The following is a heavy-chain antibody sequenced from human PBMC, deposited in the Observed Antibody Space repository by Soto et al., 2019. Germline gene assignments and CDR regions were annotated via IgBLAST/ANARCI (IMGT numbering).Heavy chain of an antibody. CDR3: AREYRHIAAAGGYGMDV. CDR2: INPNSGGT. D-gene: IGHD6-13*01. J-gene: IGHJ6*02. V-gene: IGHV1-2*04. Sequence: ASVKVSCKASGYTFTGYYMHWVRQAPGQGLEWMGWINPNSGGTNYAQKFQGWVTMTRDTSISTAYMELSRLRSDDTAVYYCAREYRHIAAAGGYGMDVWGQGITVTVSS. CDR1: GYTFTGYY.